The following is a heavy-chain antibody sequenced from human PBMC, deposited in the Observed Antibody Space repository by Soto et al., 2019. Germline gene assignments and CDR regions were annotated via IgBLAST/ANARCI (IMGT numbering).Heavy chain of an antibody. CDR3: ARRYGGNFYY. V-gene: IGHV4-59*01. Sequence: QVQLQESGPGLVKPSETLSLTCTVSGGSISSYYWSWIRQPPGKGLEWIGYIYYSGSTNYNPSLKSRVTISVDTSKNQFSLKLSSVTAADTAVYYCARRYGGNFYYWGQGTLVTVSS. D-gene: IGHD1-26*01. CDR2: IYYSGST. CDR1: GGSISSYY. J-gene: IGHJ4*02.